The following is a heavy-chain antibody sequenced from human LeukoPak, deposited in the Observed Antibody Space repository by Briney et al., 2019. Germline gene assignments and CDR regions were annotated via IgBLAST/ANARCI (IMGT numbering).Heavy chain of an antibody. CDR2: INPNSGGT. D-gene: IGHD3-3*01. CDR1: GYTFTGYY. CDR3: ARDPGYYDEGLFDY. V-gene: IGHV1-2*02. Sequence: ASVTVSCKASGYTFTGYYMHWVRQAPGQGLEWMGWINPNSGGTNYAQKFQGRVTMTRDTSISTAYMELSRLRSDDTAVYYCARDPGYYDEGLFDYWGQGTLVTVSS. J-gene: IGHJ4*02.